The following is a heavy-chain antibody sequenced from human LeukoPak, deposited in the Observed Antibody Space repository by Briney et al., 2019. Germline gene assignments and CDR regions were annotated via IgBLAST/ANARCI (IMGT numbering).Heavy chain of an antibody. V-gene: IGHV1-2*02. Sequence: ASVKVSCKASGYTFTDYYIHWVRQAPGHGVEWRGWVNPHSGGTNFAQSLRGRVTLTRDTSLTTAYMELNALESDNTPIYYCARLDNKYDSRLLFNWGKGNQIIVSS. CDR3: ARLDNKYDSRLLFN. CDR2: VNPHSGGT. D-gene: IGHD3-22*01. CDR1: GYTFTDYY. J-gene: IGHJ4*02.